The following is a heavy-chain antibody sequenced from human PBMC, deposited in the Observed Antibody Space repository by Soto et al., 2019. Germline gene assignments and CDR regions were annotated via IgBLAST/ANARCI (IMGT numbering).Heavy chain of an antibody. CDR3: GRGPWKGVVDY. CDR2: ISWNGGMI. Sequence: QLVESGGGLVQPGRSLRLSCVASGFLFDDYAMHWVRQAPGKGLEWVSGISWNGGMIGYANFVKGRFTISRDNGKNSLYLQMNGLRSEDTAFYYCGRGPWKGVVDYWGQGTLVTVSS. CDR1: GFLFDDYA. V-gene: IGHV3-9*01. D-gene: IGHD1-1*01. J-gene: IGHJ4*02.